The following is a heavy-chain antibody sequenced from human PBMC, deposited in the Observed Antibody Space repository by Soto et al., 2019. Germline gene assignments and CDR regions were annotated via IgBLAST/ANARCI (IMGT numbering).Heavy chain of an antibody. D-gene: IGHD3-3*02. CDR1: GCPISNSSYY. V-gene: IGHV4-39*01. J-gene: IGHJ5*02. CDR3: ASPKIAFYNWFDP. CDR2: IYYSGST. Sequence: QLQLQESGPGMVRPSENLSLTCTVSGCPISNSSYYWGWIRQPPRKGLEWIGSIYYSGSTYYNPALKSRVTISVDTSKNQFSLKLSSVTAADTAVYYCASPKIAFYNWFDPWGQGTLVTVSS.